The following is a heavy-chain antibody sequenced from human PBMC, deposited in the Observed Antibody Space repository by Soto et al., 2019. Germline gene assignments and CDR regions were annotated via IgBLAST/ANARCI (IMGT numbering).Heavy chain of an antibody. CDR1: GFTVSSNY. CDR3: AARYCSGGSCSPFSMTYYYYGMDV. J-gene: IGHJ6*02. D-gene: IGHD2-15*01. V-gene: IGHV3-66*01. CDR2: IYSGGST. Sequence: GGSLRLSCAASGFTVSSNYMSWVRQAPGKGLEWVSVIYSGGSTYYADSVKGRFTISRDNSKNTLYLQMNSLRAEDTAVYYCAARYCSGGSCSPFSMTYYYYGMDVWGQGTTVTVSS.